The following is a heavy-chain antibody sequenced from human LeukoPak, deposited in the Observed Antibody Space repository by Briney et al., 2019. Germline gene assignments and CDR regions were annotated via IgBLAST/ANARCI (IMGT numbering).Heavy chain of an antibody. D-gene: IGHD1-20*01. Sequence: SETLSLTCTVSGASIRHYYWSWIRQPPGKRLEWIGNLNHSGSPNYNPSLKSRVTISIDTAKNQFSLRLRSVTAADTAVYYCATLTGTTYPYYFDFWGQATLVTVSS. V-gene: IGHV4-59*01. J-gene: IGHJ4*02. CDR2: LNHSGSP. CDR1: GASIRHYY. CDR3: ATLTGTTYPYYFDF.